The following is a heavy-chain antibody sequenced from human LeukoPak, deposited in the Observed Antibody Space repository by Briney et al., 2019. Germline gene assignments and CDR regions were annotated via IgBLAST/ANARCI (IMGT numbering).Heavy chain of an antibody. CDR2: IYPSGGST. CDR3: ARSRFDP. Sequence: ASVNVSFKASGYTFTSYYMHWVRQAPGQGLEWMGVIYPSGGSTSYAQKFQGRVTMTRDTSTSTVYMELSSLRSEDTAVYYCARSRFDPWGQGTLVTVSS. D-gene: IGHD6-6*01. V-gene: IGHV1-46*01. J-gene: IGHJ5*02. CDR1: GYTFTSYY.